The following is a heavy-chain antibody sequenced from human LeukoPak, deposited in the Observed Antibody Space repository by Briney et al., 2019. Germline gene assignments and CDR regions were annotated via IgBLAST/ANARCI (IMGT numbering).Heavy chain of an antibody. J-gene: IGHJ6*03. CDR1: GYAFTSYY. Sequence: ASVKVSCKASGYAFTSYYMHWVRQAPGQGLEWMGIINPSGGSTTYAQKFQGRVTMTMDMATSTVYMELSSLKSEDTAVYYCARDPGYYDSSGYSPAYYYYYMDVWGKGTTVTVSS. CDR3: ARDPGYYDSSGYSPAYYYYYMDV. V-gene: IGHV1-46*01. CDR2: INPSGGST. D-gene: IGHD3-22*01.